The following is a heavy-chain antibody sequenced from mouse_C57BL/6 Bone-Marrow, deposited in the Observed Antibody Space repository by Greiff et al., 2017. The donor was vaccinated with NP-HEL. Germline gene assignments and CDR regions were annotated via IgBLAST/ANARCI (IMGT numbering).Heavy chain of an antibody. Sequence: EVQLVESGGGLVKPGGSLKLSCAASGFTFSSYTMSWVRQTPEKRLEWVATISGGGGNTYYPDSVKGRFTISRDNAKNTLYLQMSSLRSEDTALYYCARQDYGSSYGWYFDVWGTGTTVTVSS. D-gene: IGHD1-1*01. CDR2: ISGGGGNT. CDR3: ARQDYGSSYGWYFDV. J-gene: IGHJ1*03. CDR1: GFTFSSYT. V-gene: IGHV5-9*01.